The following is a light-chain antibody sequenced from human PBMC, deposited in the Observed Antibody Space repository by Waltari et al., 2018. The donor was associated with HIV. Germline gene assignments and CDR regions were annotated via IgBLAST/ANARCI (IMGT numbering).Light chain of an antibody. J-gene: IGLJ2*01. V-gene: IGLV3-19*01. CDR2: GKN. CDR3: NSRDSSGNLVV. CDR1: SLRSYY. Sequence: SSELTQDPAVSVALGQTVRITCQGDSLRSYYASWYQQKPGQAPVLVIYGKNHRPSGIPDRFSGSSSGNTVSLTITGAQAEDEADYYCNSRDSSGNLVVFGGGTKLTVL.